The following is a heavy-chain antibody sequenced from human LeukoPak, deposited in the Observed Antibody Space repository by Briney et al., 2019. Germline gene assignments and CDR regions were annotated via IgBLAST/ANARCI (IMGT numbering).Heavy chain of an antibody. J-gene: IGHJ1*01. Sequence: SETLSLTCTVSGGSISSSSYYWGWIRQPPGKGLDWIGSIYYSGSTYYNPSLKSRVTISVDTSENQFSLKLSSVTAADTAVYYCASHSSNWNLQHWGQGTLVTVSS. CDR2: IYYSGST. D-gene: IGHD6-13*01. V-gene: IGHV4-39*01. CDR3: ASHSSNWNLQH. CDR1: GGSISSSSYY.